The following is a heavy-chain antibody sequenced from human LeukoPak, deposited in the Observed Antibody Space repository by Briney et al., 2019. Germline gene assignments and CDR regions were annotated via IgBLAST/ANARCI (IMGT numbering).Heavy chain of an antibody. Sequence: GGSLRLSCAASGFTFDDYAMHWVRQAPGKGLEWVSGISWNSGSIGYADSVKGRFTISRDNAKHSLYLQMNSLRAEDTALYYCAKDLYSYGYYFDYWGQGTLVTVSS. D-gene: IGHD5-18*01. CDR1: GFTFDDYA. J-gene: IGHJ4*02. CDR2: ISWNSGSI. CDR3: AKDLYSYGYYFDY. V-gene: IGHV3-9*01.